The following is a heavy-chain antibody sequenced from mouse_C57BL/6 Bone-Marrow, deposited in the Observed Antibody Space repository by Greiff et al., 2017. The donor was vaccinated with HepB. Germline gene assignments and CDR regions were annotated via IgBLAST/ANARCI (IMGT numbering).Heavy chain of an antibody. D-gene: IGHD2-5*01. CDR1: GFNIKNTY. CDR3: ARYSNYVWYFDV. CDR2: IDPANGNT. V-gene: IGHV14-3*01. Sequence: VQLQQSVAELVRPGASVKLSCTASGFNIKNTYMHWVKQRPEQGLEWIGRIDPANGNTKYAPKFKGKATITADTSSNTAYLHLTSLTSEDAAIYYCARYSNYVWYFDVWGIGTTVTVSS. J-gene: IGHJ1*03.